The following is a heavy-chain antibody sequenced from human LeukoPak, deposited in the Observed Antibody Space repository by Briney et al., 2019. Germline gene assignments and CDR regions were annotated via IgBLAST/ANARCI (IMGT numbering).Heavy chain of an antibody. Sequence: GGSLRLSCAASGFTFSSYAMSWVRQAPGKGLEWVSAISDSTYYADSVRGRFAISRDNSKNALFLQMNSLRVEDTAIYYCAKGQELDDGVFDSWGQGTLVTVSS. CDR3: AKGQELDDGVFDS. CDR2: ISDST. CDR1: GFTFSSYA. J-gene: IGHJ4*02. D-gene: IGHD1-1*01. V-gene: IGHV3-23*01.